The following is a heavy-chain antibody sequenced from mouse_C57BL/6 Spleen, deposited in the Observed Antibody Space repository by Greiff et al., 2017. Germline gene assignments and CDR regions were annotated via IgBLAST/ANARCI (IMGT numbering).Heavy chain of an antibody. CDR3: ARDYDYSYYAMDY. D-gene: IGHD2-4*01. Sequence: VQLQQSGAELVRPGTSVKVSCKASGYAFTNYLIEWVKQRPGQGLEWIGVINPGSGGTNYNEKFKGKATLTADKSSSTAYMQRSSLTSEDSAVYFCARDYDYSYYAMDYWGQGTSVTVSS. V-gene: IGHV1-54*01. J-gene: IGHJ4*01. CDR2: INPGSGGT. CDR1: GYAFTNYL.